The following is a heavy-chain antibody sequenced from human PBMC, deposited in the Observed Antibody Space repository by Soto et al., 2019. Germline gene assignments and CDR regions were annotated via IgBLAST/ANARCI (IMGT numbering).Heavy chain of an antibody. V-gene: IGHV3-48*04. CDR2: ISSSSSNI. CDR3: ARDPEGYGSDWHHYFDY. D-gene: IGHD6-19*01. CDR1: GFTFSTYS. Sequence: GGALILSWVVSGFTFSTYSMTWVLQTPGKGLEWVSLISSSSSNIYYADSVKGRFTISRDNAKKSLYLQMNSLRAEDTAVYYCARDPEGYGSDWHHYFDYWGQGTLFSVSS. J-gene: IGHJ4*02.